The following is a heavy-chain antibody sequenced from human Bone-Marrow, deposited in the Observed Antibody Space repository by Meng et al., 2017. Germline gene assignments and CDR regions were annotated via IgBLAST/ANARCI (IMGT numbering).Heavy chain of an antibody. CDR1: GFTFDDYA. D-gene: IGHD1-26*01. V-gene: IGHV3-74*01. J-gene: IGHJ4*02. Sequence: GESLKISCAASGFTFDDYAMHWVRQAPGKGLVWVSRINTDGTTTTYADSVKGRFTISRDNAKNTLYLQMNSLRGEDTAVYYCARDVDGRGGYWGQGTLVTGSS. CDR3: ARDVDGRGGY. CDR2: INTDGTTT.